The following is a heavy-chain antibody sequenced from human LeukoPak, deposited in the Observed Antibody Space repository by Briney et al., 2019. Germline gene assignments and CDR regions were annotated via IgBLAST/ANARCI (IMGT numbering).Heavy chain of an antibody. J-gene: IGHJ4*02. CDR1: GFTFSSYE. V-gene: IGHV3-48*03. CDR3: AKLSSGGNSYFDY. CDR2: ISSSGSTI. Sequence: GGSLRLSCAASGFTFSSYEMSWVRQAPGKGLEWVSYISSSGSTIYYADSVKGRFTISRDNAKNSLYLQMNSLRAEDTAVYYCAKLSSGGNSYFDYWGQGTLVTVSS. D-gene: IGHD4-23*01.